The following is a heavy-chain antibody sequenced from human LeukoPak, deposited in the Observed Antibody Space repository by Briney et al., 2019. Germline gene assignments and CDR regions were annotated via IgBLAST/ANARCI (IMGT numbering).Heavy chain of an antibody. CDR2: ISRSGGST. D-gene: IGHD3-10*01. J-gene: IGHJ4*02. Sequence: PGGSLRLSCAASGFTFSSYAMNWVRQAPGKGLEWVSAISRSGGSTDYADSVKGRFTISRDNSKNTLYLQMSSLRAEDTAVYYCAKDLNYGSGISDFDFWGQGTLVTVSS. CDR1: GFTFSSYA. CDR3: AKDLNYGSGISDFDF. V-gene: IGHV3-23*01.